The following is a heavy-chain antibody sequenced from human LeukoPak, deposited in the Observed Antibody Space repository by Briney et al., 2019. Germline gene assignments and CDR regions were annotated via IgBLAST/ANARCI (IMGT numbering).Heavy chain of an antibody. J-gene: IGHJ4*02. CDR1: GYTFTTYD. CDR2: IRTYTGST. Sequence: VASVKVSCKTSGYTFTTYDISWVRQAPGQGLQWLGWIRTYTGSTNYAQKVQGRVSMTMDTATATAYMELRSLISDDTAVYYCARRASPQDYFDYWGQGTLVTVSS. CDR3: ARRASPQDYFDY. V-gene: IGHV1-18*04.